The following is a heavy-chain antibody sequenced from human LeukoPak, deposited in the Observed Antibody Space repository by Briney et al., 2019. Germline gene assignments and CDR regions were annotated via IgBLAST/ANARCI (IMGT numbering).Heavy chain of an antibody. V-gene: IGHV1-69*05. J-gene: IGHJ4*02. D-gene: IGHD6-19*01. Sequence: SVKVSCKASGGTFSSYAISWVRQAPGQGLEWMGGIIPIFGTANYVQKFQGRVTITTDESTSTAYMELSSLRSEDTAVYYCARDAAVSSGWYGYWGQGTLVTVSS. CDR1: GGTFSSYA. CDR2: IIPIFGTA. CDR3: ARDAAVSSGWYGY.